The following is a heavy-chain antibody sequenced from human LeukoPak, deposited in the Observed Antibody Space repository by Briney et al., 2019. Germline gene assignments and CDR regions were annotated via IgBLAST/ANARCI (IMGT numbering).Heavy chain of an antibody. V-gene: IGHV3-33*06. CDR2: IWYDGSNR. J-gene: IGHJ4*02. CDR3: AKDLYSSSWYDY. Sequence: GGSLRLSCAASGFTFSSYGMHWVRQAPGKGLEWVAVIWYDGSNRYYADSVKGRFTISRDNSKNTLYLQMNSLRAEDTAVYYCAKDLYSSSWYDYWGQGTLVTVSS. D-gene: IGHD6-13*01. CDR1: GFTFSSYG.